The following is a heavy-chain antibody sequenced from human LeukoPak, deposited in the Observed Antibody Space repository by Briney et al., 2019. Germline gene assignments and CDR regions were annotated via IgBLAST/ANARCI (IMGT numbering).Heavy chain of an antibody. J-gene: IGHJ4*02. CDR3: ARENYFDY. CDR1: GASVSSGSDY. Sequence: KPSETLSLTCTVSGASVSSGSDYWSWIRQPPGKGLEWIGYIFYTGSTNYNPSVESRVSISRDLSKNQFSLKLTSVTAADTAVYYCARENYFDYWGQGTLVTVSS. CDR2: IFYTGST. V-gene: IGHV4-61*01.